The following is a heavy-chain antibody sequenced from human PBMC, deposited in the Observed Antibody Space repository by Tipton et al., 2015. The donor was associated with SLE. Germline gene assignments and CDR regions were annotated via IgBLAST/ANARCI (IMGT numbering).Heavy chain of an antibody. CDR3: AKGEAYYYYAVDV. V-gene: IGHV3-23*01. CDR2: ISGSGGST. CDR1: GFTFSSYS. D-gene: IGHD1-26*01. J-gene: IGHJ6*02. Sequence: SLRLSCAASGFTFSSYSMNWVRQAPGKGLEWVSSISGSGGSTYYADSVKGRFTISRDNSKNTLYVQMNSLRAEDSAVYYCAKGEAYYYYAVDVWGQGTTVTVSS.